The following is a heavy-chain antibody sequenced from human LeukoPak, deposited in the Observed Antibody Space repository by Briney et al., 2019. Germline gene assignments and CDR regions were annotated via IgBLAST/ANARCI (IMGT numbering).Heavy chain of an antibody. CDR1: GYSFSSFG. Sequence: EASVKVSCKASGYSFSSFGISWLRQAPGQGLEWMGWISANNGYTKYAQKFQGRVTMTTDTSTRTAYMEVRSLRSDDTAVYYCARDPPRRDGNNYGYFDLWGRGTLVSVSS. J-gene: IGHJ2*01. V-gene: IGHV1-18*01. CDR3: ARDPPRRDGNNYGYFDL. CDR2: ISANNGYT. D-gene: IGHD5-24*01.